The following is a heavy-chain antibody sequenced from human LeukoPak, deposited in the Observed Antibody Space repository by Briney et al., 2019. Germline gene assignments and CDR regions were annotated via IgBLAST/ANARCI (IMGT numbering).Heavy chain of an antibody. CDR2: VRYDGSDK. V-gene: IGHV3-30*02. D-gene: IGHD2-2*01. CDR1: GFTFTSYG. CDR3: AKGSFSFTSSSCPQYYYYMDV. Sequence: GGSLRLSCAASGFTFTSYGMHWVRQAPGKWLEWVAFVRYDGSDKYYVDSVKGRFTISRDDSRNTVYLQMNSLRAEDTAVYNSAKGSFSFTSSSCPQYYYYMDVWGKGTPVTVSS. J-gene: IGHJ6*03.